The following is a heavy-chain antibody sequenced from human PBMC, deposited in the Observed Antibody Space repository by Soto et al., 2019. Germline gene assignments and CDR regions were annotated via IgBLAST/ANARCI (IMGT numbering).Heavy chain of an antibody. J-gene: IGHJ4*02. Sequence: QVQLVQSGAEEKKPGASVKVSCKASGYTFTSYAMHWVRQAPGQRLEWMGWINAGSGNTKYSQKFQGRVTITRDTSASTAYMELSSLRSEDTAVYYCARDPMTTVASFDYWGQGTLVTVSS. CDR3: ARDPMTTVASFDY. D-gene: IGHD4-17*01. V-gene: IGHV1-3*05. CDR1: GYTFTSYA. CDR2: INAGSGNT.